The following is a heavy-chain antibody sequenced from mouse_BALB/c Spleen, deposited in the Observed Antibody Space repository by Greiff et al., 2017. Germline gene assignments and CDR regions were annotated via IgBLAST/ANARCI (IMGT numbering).Heavy chain of an antibody. CDR2: ISSGGSYT. D-gene: IGHD2-2*01. Sequence: EVQRVESGGDLVKPGGSLKLSCAASGFTFSSYGMSWVRQTPDKRLEWVATISSGGSYTYYPDSVKGRFTISRDNAKNTLYLQMSSLKSEDTAMYYCARGRDGYDGAWFAYWGQGTLVTVSA. V-gene: IGHV5-6*01. J-gene: IGHJ3*01. CDR3: ARGRDGYDGAWFAY. CDR1: GFTFSSYG.